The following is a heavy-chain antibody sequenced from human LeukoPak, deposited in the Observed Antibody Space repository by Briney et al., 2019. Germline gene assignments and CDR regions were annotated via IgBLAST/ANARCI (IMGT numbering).Heavy chain of an antibody. CDR1: GFTFDYYG. D-gene: IGHD3-22*01. CDR2: INWNGGST. Sequence: GGSLRLSCAASGFTFDYYGMTWVRQAPGKGLEWVSGINWNGGSTDYADSVKGRFTISRDNAKNSLYLQMNSLRAEDTAFYYCARDRYCDTSDSLDYWGQGTLVTVSS. V-gene: IGHV3-20*04. J-gene: IGHJ4*02. CDR3: ARDRYCDTSDSLDY.